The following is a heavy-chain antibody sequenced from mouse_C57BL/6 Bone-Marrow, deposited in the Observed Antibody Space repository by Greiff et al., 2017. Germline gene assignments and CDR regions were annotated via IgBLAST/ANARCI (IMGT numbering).Heavy chain of an antibody. J-gene: IGHJ1*03. CDR3: ARGRYCGSRADCYFDV. D-gene: IGHD1-1*01. CDR2: IYPGSGST. CDR1: GYTFTSSW. Sequence: VQLQQPGAELVKPGASVKMSCKASGYTFTSSWITWVKQRPGQGLEWIGDIYPGSGSTNYTEKFKRKATLTVDTSSSTAYMQLSSLTSEDSAVYYCARGRYCGSRADCYFDVWGTGTTVTVSS. V-gene: IGHV1-55*01.